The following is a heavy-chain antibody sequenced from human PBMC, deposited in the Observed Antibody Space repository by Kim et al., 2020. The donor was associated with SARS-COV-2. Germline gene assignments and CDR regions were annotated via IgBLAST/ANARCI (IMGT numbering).Heavy chain of an antibody. J-gene: IGHJ3*02. D-gene: IGHD1-26*01. CDR2: INTNTGNP. CDR1: GYTFTSYA. CDR3: ARLQSGSYSVNPLGAFDI. Sequence: ASVKVSCKASGYTFTSYAMNWVRQAPGQGLEWMGWINTNTGNPTYAQGFTGRFVFSLDTSVSTAYLQISSLKAEDTAVYYCARLQSGSYSVNPLGAFDIWGQGTMVTVSS. V-gene: IGHV7-4-1*02.